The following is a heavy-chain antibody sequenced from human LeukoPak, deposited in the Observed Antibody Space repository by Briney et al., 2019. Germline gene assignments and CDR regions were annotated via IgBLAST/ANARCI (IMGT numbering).Heavy chain of an antibody. CDR2: LSSSSTTI. Sequence: GGSLRLSCAASGFTFSIYEMNWVRQAPGKGLEWVSYLSSSSTTITYADSVKGRFTISRDNAKNSLYLQMTSLRDEDTAVYYCARETAGIDYWGQGTLVTVSS. CDR3: ARETAGIDY. J-gene: IGHJ4*02. V-gene: IGHV3-48*02. CDR1: GFTFSIYE.